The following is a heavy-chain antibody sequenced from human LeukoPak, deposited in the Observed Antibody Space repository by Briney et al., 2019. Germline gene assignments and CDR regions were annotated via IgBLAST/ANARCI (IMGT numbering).Heavy chain of an antibody. D-gene: IGHD4-23*01. V-gene: IGHV1-69*05. Sequence: SVKVSCKASGYTFTGYYMHWVRQAPGQGLEWMGGIIPIFGTANYAQKFQGRVTITTDESTSTAYMELSSLRSEDTAVYYCARATVVNGAFDIWGQGTMVTVSS. J-gene: IGHJ3*02. CDR2: IIPIFGTA. CDR1: GYTFTGYY. CDR3: ARATVVNGAFDI.